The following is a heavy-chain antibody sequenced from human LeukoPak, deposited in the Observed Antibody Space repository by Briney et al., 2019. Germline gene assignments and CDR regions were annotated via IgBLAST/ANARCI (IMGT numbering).Heavy chain of an antibody. D-gene: IGHD3-16*02. CDR3: ARHGPGDYVWGSYRTFLGY. CDR2: IYYSGST. V-gene: IGHV4-39*01. Sequence: SETLSLTCTVSGGSISSSSYYWGWIRQPPGKGLEWIGSIYYSGSTYYNPSLKSRVTISVDTSKNQFSLKLSSVTAADTAVYYCARHGPGDYVWGSYRTFLGYWGQGTLVTVSS. CDR1: GGSISSSSYY. J-gene: IGHJ4*02.